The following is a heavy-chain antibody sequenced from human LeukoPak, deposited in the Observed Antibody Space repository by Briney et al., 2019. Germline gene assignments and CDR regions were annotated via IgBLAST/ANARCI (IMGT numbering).Heavy chain of an antibody. V-gene: IGHV1-2*02. J-gene: IGHJ4*02. CDR1: GYTFTGYY. CDR2: INPNSGGT. CDR3: ARGYCDTNDCPPGAY. D-gene: IGHD3-9*01. Sequence: ASVKVSCKASGYTFTGYYMHWVRQAPGQGLEWMGWINPNSGGTNYAQKFQGRVTMTRDTFINTAYMELSRLRSDDTAVYYCARGYCDTNDCPPGAYWGQGALVAVSS.